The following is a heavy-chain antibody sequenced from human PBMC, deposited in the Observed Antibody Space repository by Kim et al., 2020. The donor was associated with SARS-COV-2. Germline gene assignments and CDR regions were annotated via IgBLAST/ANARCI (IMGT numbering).Heavy chain of an antibody. J-gene: IGHJ2*01. CDR1: GDSVSSNSAS. Sequence: SQTLSLTCAISGDSVSSNSASWNWIRQSPSRGLEWLGRTYYRSKWYNDYAVSVKSRITINPDTSKNQFSLQLNSVTPEDTAVSYCARYLRVATTVPYYWYFDLWGRDTLVNVSS. V-gene: IGHV6-1*01. D-gene: IGHD5-12*01. CDR3: ARYLRVATTVPYYWYFDL. CDR2: TYYRSKWYN.